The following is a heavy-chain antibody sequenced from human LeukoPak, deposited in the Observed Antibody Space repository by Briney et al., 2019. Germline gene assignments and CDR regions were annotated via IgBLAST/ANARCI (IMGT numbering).Heavy chain of an antibody. D-gene: IGHD2-2*01. V-gene: IGHV4-38-2*02. Sequence: SETLSLTCTVSGYSLSSPNYWGWIRPPPGKGLEWIGNIYYSGSTYYNPSLKSRVTISVDTSKNQFSLKLSSVTAADTAVYYCASYCSSTSCSSKRSFDYWGQGTLVTVSS. CDR1: GYSLSSPNY. CDR2: IYYSGST. J-gene: IGHJ4*02. CDR3: ASYCSSTSCSSKRSFDY.